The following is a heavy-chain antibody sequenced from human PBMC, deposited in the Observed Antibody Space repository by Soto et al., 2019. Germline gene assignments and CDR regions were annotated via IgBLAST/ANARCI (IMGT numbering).Heavy chain of an antibody. Sequence: SETLSLTCAVSSGSISSSNWWSWVRQPPGKGLEWIGEIYHSGSTNYNPSLKSRVTISVDKSKNQFPLKLSSVTAADTAAYYCARVGRNLDYYYYMDVWGKGTTVTVSS. CDR1: SGSISSSNW. CDR3: ARVGRNLDYYYYMDV. J-gene: IGHJ6*03. V-gene: IGHV4-4*02. CDR2: IYHSGST.